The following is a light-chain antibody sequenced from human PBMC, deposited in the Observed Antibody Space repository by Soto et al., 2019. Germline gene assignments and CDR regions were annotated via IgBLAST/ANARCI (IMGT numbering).Light chain of an antibody. J-gene: IGLJ1*01. CDR3: SSYTSSSTLV. CDR1: SSDVGGYNY. V-gene: IGLV2-14*01. CDR2: DVS. Sequence: QSALTQPASVSGSTGQSITSSCTVTSSDVGGYNYVSWYQQHPGKAPKLMIYDVSNRPSGVSNRFSGSKSGNTASLTISGLQAEDEADYYCSSYTSSSTLVFGTGTKLTVL.